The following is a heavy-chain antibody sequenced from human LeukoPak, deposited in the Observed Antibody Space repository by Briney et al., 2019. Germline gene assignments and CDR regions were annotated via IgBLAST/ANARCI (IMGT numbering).Heavy chain of an antibody. CDR1: GGSFSGYY. J-gene: IGHJ4*02. D-gene: IGHD3-3*01. Sequence: PSETLSLTCAVYGGSFSGYYWSWIRQPPGKGLEWIGEINHSGSTNYNPSLKSRVTISVDTSKNQFSLKLSSVTAADTAVYYCARLPPYYDFWSGYYALTAPFDYWGQGTLVTVSS. CDR2: INHSGST. CDR3: ARLPPYYDFWSGYYALTAPFDY. V-gene: IGHV4-34*01.